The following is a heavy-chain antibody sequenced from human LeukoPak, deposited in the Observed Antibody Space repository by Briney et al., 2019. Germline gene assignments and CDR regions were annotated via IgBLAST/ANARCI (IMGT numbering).Heavy chain of an antibody. Sequence: ASVKVSCKASGYTFTSYDINWVRQATGQGLEWMGWMNPNSGNTGYAQKFQGRVTMTRNTSISTAYMELSSLRSEDTAVYYCARGEAPLGSSSWGAWGQGILVTVSS. J-gene: IGHJ4*02. D-gene: IGHD6-13*01. CDR3: ARGEAPLGSSSWGA. CDR2: MNPNSGNT. CDR1: GYTFTSYD. V-gene: IGHV1-8*01.